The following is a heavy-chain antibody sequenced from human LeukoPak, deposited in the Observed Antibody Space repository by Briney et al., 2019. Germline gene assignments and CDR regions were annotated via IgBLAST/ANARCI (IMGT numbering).Heavy chain of an antibody. CDR2: IYYSGST. D-gene: IGHD2-15*01. J-gene: IGHJ4*02. V-gene: IGHV4-59*01. CDR3: ARGYCSGGSCYSFD. CDR1: GGSISSYY. Sequence: PSETLSLTCTVSGGSISSYYWSWMRQPPGKGLEWIGYIYYSGSTNYNPSLKSRVTISVDTSKNQFSLKLTSVTAADTAVYYCARGYCSGGSCYSFDWGQGTLVTVSS.